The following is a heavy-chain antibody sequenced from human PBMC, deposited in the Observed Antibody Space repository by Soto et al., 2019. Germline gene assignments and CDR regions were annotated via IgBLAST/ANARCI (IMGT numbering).Heavy chain of an antibody. CDR1: GGSISSSSYY. CDR2: IYYSGST. V-gene: IGHV4-39*07. CDR3: ARCAPKVNYHSYYYYYYMDV. Sequence: PSETLSLTCTVSGGSISSSSYYWGWIRQPPGKGLEWIGYIYYSGSTNYNPSLKSRVTISVDTSKNQFSLKLSSVTAADTAVYYCARCAPKVNYHSYYYYYYMDVWGKGTTVTVSS. J-gene: IGHJ6*03. D-gene: IGHD1-7*01.